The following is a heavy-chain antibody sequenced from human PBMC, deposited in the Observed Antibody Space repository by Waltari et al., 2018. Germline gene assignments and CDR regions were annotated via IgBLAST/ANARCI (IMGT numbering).Heavy chain of an antibody. Sequence: QVQLMESGGDVVQPGSSLRLSCEGSGFRFNEYAMQWVRQAPGKGLEWVAGLWYDGTDKKYSDSVKGRCTVSRDNSKNTLYLHMDTLRGEDTAVYFCAREEVLSATFDHWGRGTLVTVAS. J-gene: IGHJ4*02. V-gene: IGHV3-33*08. CDR2: LWYDGTDK. CDR3: AREEVLSATFDH. D-gene: IGHD2-15*01. CDR1: GFRFNEYA.